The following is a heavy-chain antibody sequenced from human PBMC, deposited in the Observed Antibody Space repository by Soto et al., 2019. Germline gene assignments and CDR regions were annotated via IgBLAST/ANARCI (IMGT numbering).Heavy chain of an antibody. Sequence: EVQLVESGGGLVQPGGSLRLSCAASGFTFSNYAMHWVRQPTGKGLEWVSGIGAAGDTSYPGSVKGRFTISRENAKNSLYLQMNSLRAGDTAVYYCAAGGVTSVAQFDYWGQGTLVTVSS. CDR2: IGAAGDT. CDR3: AAGGVTSVAQFDY. D-gene: IGHD3-16*01. V-gene: IGHV3-13*01. CDR1: GFTFSNYA. J-gene: IGHJ4*02.